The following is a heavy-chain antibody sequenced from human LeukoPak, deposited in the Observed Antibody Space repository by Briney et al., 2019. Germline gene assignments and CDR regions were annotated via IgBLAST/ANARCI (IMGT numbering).Heavy chain of an antibody. CDR3: ARDLGTHCSSTSCPRGASDY. CDR2: ISYDGSNK. CDR1: GFTFSSYA. V-gene: IGHV3-30*04. Sequence: GGSLRLSCAASGFTFSSYAMHWVRQAPGKGLEWVAVISYDGSNKYYADSVKGRFTISRDNSKNTLYLQMNSPRAEDTAVYYCARDLGTHCSSTSCPRGASDYWGQGTLVTVSS. D-gene: IGHD2-2*01. J-gene: IGHJ4*02.